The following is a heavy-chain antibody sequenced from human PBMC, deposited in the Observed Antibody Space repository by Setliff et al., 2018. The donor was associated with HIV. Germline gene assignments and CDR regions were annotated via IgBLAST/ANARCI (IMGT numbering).Heavy chain of an antibody. CDR1: GGSISSSSYY. J-gene: IGHJ6*03. CDR3: ATPVTSRGYYYMDV. D-gene: IGHD4-17*01. V-gene: IGHV4-39*07. Sequence: SETLSLTCTVSGGSISSSSYYWGWICQSPGKGLEWIGNIYYSGRTDYNPSLKSRVTISVDTSKNQFSLKLSSVTAADTAVYYCATPVTSRGYYYMDVWGKGTTVTVS. CDR2: IYYSGRT.